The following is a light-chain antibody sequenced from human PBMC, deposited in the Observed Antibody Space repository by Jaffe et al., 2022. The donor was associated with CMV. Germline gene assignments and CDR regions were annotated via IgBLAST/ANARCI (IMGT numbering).Light chain of an antibody. CDR1: QSVLYYSNSKNY. CDR3: QQYYSTPYT. V-gene: IGKV4-1*01. Sequence: DIVMTQSPDSLAVSLGERATINCKSSQSVLYYSNSKNYLAWYQQKPGQPPKLLIYWASTRESGVPDRFSGSGSGTDFTLTISGLQAEDVAIYYCQQYYSTPYTFGRGTRLEIK. J-gene: IGKJ2*01. CDR2: WAS.